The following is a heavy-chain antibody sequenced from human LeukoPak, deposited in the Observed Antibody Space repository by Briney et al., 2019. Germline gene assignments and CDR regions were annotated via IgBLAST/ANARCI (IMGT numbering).Heavy chain of an antibody. J-gene: IGHJ4*02. CDR3: AKDSPYSSSSPSYY. V-gene: IGHV3-30*02. Sequence: PGGSLRLSCAASGFTFSSYGMHWVRQAPGKGLEWVAFIRYDGSNKYYADSVKGRFTISRDNSKNTLYLQMNSLRAEDTAVYYCAKDSPYSSSSPSYYWGQGTLVTVSS. D-gene: IGHD6-6*01. CDR2: IRYDGSNK. CDR1: GFTFSSYG.